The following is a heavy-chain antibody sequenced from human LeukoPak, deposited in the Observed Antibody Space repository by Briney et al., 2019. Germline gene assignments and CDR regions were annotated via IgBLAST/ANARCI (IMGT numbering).Heavy chain of an antibody. D-gene: IGHD2-21*02. V-gene: IGHV3-23*01. CDR2: VSGSGAGT. CDR1: GFSFSSYA. Sequence: GGSLRLSCAASGFSFSSYAMHWVRQAPGKGLQWVSTVSGSGAGTFYGDSVKGRFTISRDNSNNTLFLQMNSLSADDTAVYFCAKGPRAGLRYWYFDLWGRGSLVTVSS. CDR3: AKGPRAGLRYWYFDL. J-gene: IGHJ2*01.